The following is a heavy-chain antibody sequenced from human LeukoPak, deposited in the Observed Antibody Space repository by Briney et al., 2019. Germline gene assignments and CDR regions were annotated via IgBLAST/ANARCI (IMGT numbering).Heavy chain of an antibody. V-gene: IGHV3-23*01. CDR3: RAVVVAAAVVYYFDY. Sequence: PGGSLRPSCAASGFTFSSYAMSWVRQAPGKGLEWVSAISGSGGSTYYADSVKGRFTISRDNSKNTLYLQMNSLRAEDTAVYYCRAVVVAAAVVYYFDYWGQGTLVTVSS. CDR2: ISGSGGST. CDR1: GFTFSSYA. J-gene: IGHJ4*02. D-gene: IGHD2-15*01.